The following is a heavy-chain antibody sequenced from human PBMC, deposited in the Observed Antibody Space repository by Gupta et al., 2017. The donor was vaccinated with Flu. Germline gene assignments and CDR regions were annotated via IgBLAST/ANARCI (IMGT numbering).Heavy chain of an antibody. V-gene: IGHV1-18*01. Sequence: QVQLVQSGAEVKKPGASVKVSCKASGYTFTSYGISWVRQAPGQGLEWMGWISAYNGNTNYAQKLQGRVTMTTDTSTSTAYMELRSLRSDDTAVYYCARDRQFLSDWDRLRVDLDYWGQGTLVTVSS. D-gene: IGHD3-3*01. CDR2: ISAYNGNT. CDR1: GYTFTSYG. CDR3: ARDRQFLSDWDRLRVDLDY. J-gene: IGHJ4*02.